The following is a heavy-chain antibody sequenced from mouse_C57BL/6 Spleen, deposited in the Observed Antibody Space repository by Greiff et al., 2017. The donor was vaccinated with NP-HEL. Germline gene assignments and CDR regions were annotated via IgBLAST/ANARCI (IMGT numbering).Heavy chain of an antibody. Sequence: VQLQQPGAELVQPGASVKLSCKASGYTFTSYWMQWVKQRPGQGLEWIGEIDPSDSYTNYNQKFKGEATLTVDTSSSTAYMQLSSLTSEDSAVYYYARVYYGSSYYFDYWGRGTTLTVSS. CDR3: ARVYYGSSYYFDY. CDR1: GYTFTSYW. D-gene: IGHD1-1*01. CDR2: IDPSDSYT. V-gene: IGHV1-50*01. J-gene: IGHJ2*01.